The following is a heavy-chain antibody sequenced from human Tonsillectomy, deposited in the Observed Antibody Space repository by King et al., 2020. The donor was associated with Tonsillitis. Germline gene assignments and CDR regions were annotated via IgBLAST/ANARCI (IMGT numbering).Heavy chain of an antibody. CDR2: IHQDGHSQ. J-gene: IGHJ6*02. Sequence: QLVQSGGGLVQPGGSLRLSCAASGFTFTDYWMNWVRLTPGKGLEWVANIHQDGHSQNYVDSVRGRFIIFRDNARNSVFMQMNSLRAEDAAVYYCARGKDLVKIKTDFDNGMDVWGQGTMVTVSS. CDR3: ARGKDLVKIKTDFDNGMDV. V-gene: IGHV3-7*05. D-gene: IGHD1-26*01. CDR1: GFTFTDYW.